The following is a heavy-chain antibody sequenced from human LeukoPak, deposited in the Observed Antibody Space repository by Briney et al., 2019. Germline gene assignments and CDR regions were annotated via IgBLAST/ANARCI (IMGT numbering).Heavy chain of an antibody. CDR1: GFTFSSYG. D-gene: IGHD3-10*02. CDR2: ISNSGSTI. V-gene: IGHV3-48*04. J-gene: IGHJ6*04. CDR3: AELGITMIGGV. Sequence: GGSLRLSCAASGFTFSSYGMNWVRQAPGKGLDWVSYISNSGSTIYYADSVKGRFTISRDNAKSSLYLQMNSLRAEDTAVYYCAELGITMIGGVWGKGTTVTISS.